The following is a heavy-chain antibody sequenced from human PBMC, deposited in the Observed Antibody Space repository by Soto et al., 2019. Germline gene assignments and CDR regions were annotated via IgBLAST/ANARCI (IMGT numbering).Heavy chain of an antibody. V-gene: IGHV3-21*01. Sequence: GGSLRLSCAASGFTFSSYSMNWVRQAPGKGLEWVSSISSSSSYIYYADSVKGRFTISRDNAKNSLYLQMNSLRAEDTAVYYCVVGAHGVVPAAILPLNFDYWGQGTLVTVSS. D-gene: IGHD2-2*01. CDR2: ISSSSSYI. J-gene: IGHJ4*02. CDR3: VVGAHGVVPAAILPLNFDY. CDR1: GFTFSSYS.